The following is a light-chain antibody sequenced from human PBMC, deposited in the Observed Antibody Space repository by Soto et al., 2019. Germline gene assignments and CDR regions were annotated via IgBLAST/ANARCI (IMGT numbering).Light chain of an antibody. Sequence: DIVMTQSPATLSMSPGERATLSCRASQTINNNLAWNQQKPGQAPRPPIYGASTRATGIPDRFSGSGSGTEFTLTISSLQSEDFAVYYCQQYDKWPWTFGQGTKVEIK. CDR3: QQYDKWPWT. V-gene: IGKV3-15*01. CDR2: GAS. CDR1: QTINNN. J-gene: IGKJ1*01.